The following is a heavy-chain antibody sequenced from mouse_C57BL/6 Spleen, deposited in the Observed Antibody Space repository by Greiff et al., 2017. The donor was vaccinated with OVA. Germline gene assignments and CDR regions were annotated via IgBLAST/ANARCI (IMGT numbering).Heavy chain of an antibody. CDR1: GYTFTSYW. CDR3: ARKVVAPFDY. CDR2: IDPSDSYT. V-gene: IGHV1-50*01. Sequence: VKLQQPGAELVKPGASVKLSCKASGYTFTSYWMQWVKQRPGQGLEWIGEIDPSDSYTNYNQKFKGKATLTVDTSSSTAYMQLSSLTSEDSAVYYCARKVVAPFDYWGQGTTLTVSS. J-gene: IGHJ2*01. D-gene: IGHD1-1*01.